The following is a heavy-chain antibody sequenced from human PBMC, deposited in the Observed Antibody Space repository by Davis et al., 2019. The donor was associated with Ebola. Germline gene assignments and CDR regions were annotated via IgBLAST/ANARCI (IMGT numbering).Heavy chain of an antibody. Sequence: AASVKVSCKASGYTFTSYFMHWVRQAPGQGLEWMGIINPSGGSTSYAQKFQGRVTMTRDTATSTAYMELRSLRSDDTAVYYCARDVHMVTPWGYFDYWGQGTLVTVSS. CDR1: GYTFTSYF. D-gene: IGHD2-21*02. CDR2: INPSGGST. J-gene: IGHJ4*02. V-gene: IGHV1-46*01. CDR3: ARDVHMVTPWGYFDY.